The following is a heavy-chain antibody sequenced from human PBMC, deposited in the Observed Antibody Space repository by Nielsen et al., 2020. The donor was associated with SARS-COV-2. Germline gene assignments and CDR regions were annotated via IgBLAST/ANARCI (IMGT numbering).Heavy chain of an antibody. J-gene: IGHJ3*02. D-gene: IGHD2-2*01. CDR2: ISSSSSYI. Sequence: GESLKISCAASGFTFSSYSMNWVRQAPGKGLEWVSSISSSSSYIYYADSVKGRFTISRDNAKNSLYLQMNSLRAEDTAVYYCARTSFTPDAFDIRGQGTMVTVSS. CDR1: GFTFSSYS. V-gene: IGHV3-21*01. CDR3: ARTSFTPDAFDI.